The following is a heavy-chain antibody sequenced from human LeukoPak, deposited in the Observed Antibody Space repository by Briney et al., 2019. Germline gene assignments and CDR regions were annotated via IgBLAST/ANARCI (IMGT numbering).Heavy chain of an antibody. Sequence: GASLRLSCAASGFTFSNYAMSWVRQAPGKGLEWVSAILGSGGSTYYADSVKGRFSVSRDNSKSTLYLQMDSLRAEDTALYYCAKWGDYDVLTGYYVPDYWGQGTLVTVSS. CDR1: GFTFSNYA. J-gene: IGHJ4*02. V-gene: IGHV3-23*01. CDR3: AKWGDYDVLTGYYVPDY. CDR2: ILGSGGST. D-gene: IGHD3-9*01.